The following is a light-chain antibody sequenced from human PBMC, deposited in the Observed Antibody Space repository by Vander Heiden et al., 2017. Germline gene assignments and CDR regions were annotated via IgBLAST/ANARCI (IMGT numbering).Light chain of an antibody. CDR1: QSISSW. J-gene: IGKJ1*01. CDR2: KAS. V-gene: IGKV1-5*03. Sequence: IQMPQSPSTLSASVGDRVTITCRASQSISSWLAWYQQKPGKAPKLLIYKASSLESGVPSRFRGSGSGTEFTLTISSLQPDDFATYYCQQYNSYSWTFGQGTKVEIK. CDR3: QQYNSYSWT.